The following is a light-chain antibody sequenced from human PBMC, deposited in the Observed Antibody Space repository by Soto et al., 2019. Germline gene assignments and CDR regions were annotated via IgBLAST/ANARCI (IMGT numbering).Light chain of an antibody. J-gene: IGKJ1*01. CDR2: GAS. Sequence: EVVLTQSPVTLSFSPCERGTLACRAIKSVSNYVAWYQQKSGQPPRLLIYGASSRASGIPDRFSGSGSGTDFTLTISRVEPEDFALYYCQQYGSSLTFGLGTKVDIK. CDR1: KSVSNY. CDR3: QQYGSSLT. V-gene: IGKV3-20*01.